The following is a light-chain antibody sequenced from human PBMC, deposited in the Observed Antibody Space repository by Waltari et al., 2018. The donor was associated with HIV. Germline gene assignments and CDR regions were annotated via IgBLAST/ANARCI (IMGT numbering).Light chain of an antibody. CDR2: ANN. CDR1: SSHIGDFS. CDR3: AVWDDSLRGGV. Sequence: QSVLTQPPSASGTPGQRVTISCSGSSSHIGDFSVSWYQHRPGAAPKLPIYANNQRPAGVPDRFSGSRSGTSASLAISGLRSEDEAVYSCAVWDDSLRGGVFGGGTKLTVL. V-gene: IGLV1-47*01. J-gene: IGLJ3*02.